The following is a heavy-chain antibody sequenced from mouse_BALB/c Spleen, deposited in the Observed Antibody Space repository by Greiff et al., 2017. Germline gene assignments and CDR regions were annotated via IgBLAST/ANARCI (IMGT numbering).Heavy chain of an antibody. CDR3: ARYQLGPWFAY. J-gene: IGHJ3*01. CDR2: INPSSGYT. V-gene: IGHV1-4*02. Sequence: QVQLQQSAAELARPGASVKMSCKASGYTFTSYTMHWVKQRPGQGLEWIGYINPSSGYTEYNQKFKDKTTLTADKSSSTAYMQLSSLTSEDSAVYYCARYQLGPWFAYWGQGTLVTVSA. CDR1: GYTFTSYT. D-gene: IGHD4-1*02.